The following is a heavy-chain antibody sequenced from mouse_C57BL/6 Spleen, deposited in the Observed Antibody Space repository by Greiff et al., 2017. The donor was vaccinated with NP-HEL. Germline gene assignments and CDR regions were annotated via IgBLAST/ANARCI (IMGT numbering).Heavy chain of an antibody. V-gene: IGHV2-3*01. D-gene: IGHD1-1*02. J-gene: IGHJ4*01. CDR2: IWGDGCT. CDR3: AKEGDGSYAMDY. CDR1: GFSLTSYG. Sequence: QVQLKQSGPGLVAPSQSLSITCTVPGFSLTSYGVSWVRQPPGKGLQWLGVIWGDGCTHYHSALISRLSISKDNSKSQVFLKLNSLQTDDTATYYCAKEGDGSYAMDYWGQGTSVTVSS.